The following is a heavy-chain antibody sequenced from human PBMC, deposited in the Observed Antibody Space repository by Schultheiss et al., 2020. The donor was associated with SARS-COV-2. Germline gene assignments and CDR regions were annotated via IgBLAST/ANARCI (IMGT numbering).Heavy chain of an antibody. V-gene: IGHV4-38-2*01. CDR1: GYSISSGYY. J-gene: IGHJ5*02. Sequence: SETLSLTCAVSGYSISSGYYWGWIRQPPGKGLEWIGYIYYSGSTNYNPSLKSRVTISLDTSKNQLSLKLSSVTAADTAVYYCASGGSYLDWFDPWGQGTLVTVSS. CDR2: IYYSGST. CDR3: ASGGSYLDWFDP. D-gene: IGHD1-26*01.